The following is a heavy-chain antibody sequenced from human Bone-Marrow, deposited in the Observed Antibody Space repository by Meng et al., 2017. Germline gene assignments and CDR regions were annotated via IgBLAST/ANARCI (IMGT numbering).Heavy chain of an antibody. CDR2: ISGSGGST. CDR1: RFTFSSYA. Sequence: GGSLRLSCAASRFTFSSYAMSWVRQAPGKGLEWVSAISGSGGSTYYADSVKGRFTISRDNSKHTLYLQMNSLRAEDTAVYYCAKSILTGYAIDYWGQGTLVTVSS. CDR3: AKSILTGYAIDY. J-gene: IGHJ4*02. D-gene: IGHD3-9*01. V-gene: IGHV3-23*01.